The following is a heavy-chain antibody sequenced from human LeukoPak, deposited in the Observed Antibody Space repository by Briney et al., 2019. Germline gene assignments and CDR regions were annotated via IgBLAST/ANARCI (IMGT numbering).Heavy chain of an antibody. CDR1: GFTFSSYG. V-gene: IGHV3-30*02. D-gene: IGHD3-22*01. J-gene: IGHJ4*02. CDR3: ARAHYDSSSGPDY. CDR2: IRYDGSNK. Sequence: GGSLRLSCAASGFTFSSYGMHWVRQAPGKGLEWVAFIRYDGSNKYYADSVKGRFTISRDNSKNTLYLQMNSLRAEDTAVYYCARAHYDSSSGPDYWGQGTLVTVSS.